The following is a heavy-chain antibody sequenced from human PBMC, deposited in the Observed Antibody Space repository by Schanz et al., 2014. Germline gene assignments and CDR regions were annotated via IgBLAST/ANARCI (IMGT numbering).Heavy chain of an antibody. CDR3: AREMDTAIGDY. CDR1: GFTFRSPG. Sequence: QVQLVESGGGVVQPGRSLRLSCAASGFTFRSPGMHWVRQAPGKGLEWVALISYDGNNKFYTDSVKGRFTISRDNSRNTLYLEIDTLRPEDTAVYFCAREMDTAIGDYWGQGTLVTVSS. J-gene: IGHJ4*02. CDR2: ISYDGNNK. D-gene: IGHD5-18*01. V-gene: IGHV3-30*03.